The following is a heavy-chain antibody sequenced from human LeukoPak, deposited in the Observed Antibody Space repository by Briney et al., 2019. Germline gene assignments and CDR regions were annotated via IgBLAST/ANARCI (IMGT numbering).Heavy chain of an antibody. CDR2: INPNSGGT. V-gene: IGHV1-2*02. Sequence: ASVKVSCKASGYTFTGYYMHWGRQAPGPGLEWMGWINPNSGGTNYAQKFQGRVTMTRDTSISTAYMELSRLRSDDTAVYYCARVRPTVTTGRWFDPWGQGPLVTVAS. D-gene: IGHD4-17*01. CDR1: GYTFTGYY. J-gene: IGHJ5*02. CDR3: ARVRPTVTTGRWFDP.